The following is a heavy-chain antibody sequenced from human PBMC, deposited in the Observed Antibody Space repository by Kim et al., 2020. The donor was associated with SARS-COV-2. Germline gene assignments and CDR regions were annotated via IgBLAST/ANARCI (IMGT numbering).Heavy chain of an antibody. J-gene: IGHJ6*02. CDR2: IGLDPGGI. V-gene: IGHV3-9*01. CDR1: GFTFDDHA. D-gene: IGHD6-25*01. CDR3: TKGLNPCGSDS. Sequence: GGSLRLSCVVSGFTFDDHAMHWVRQAPGKGLEWVSRIGLDPGGIDYADSVRGRFTISRDNAKNSLYLQMTSLRAEDTAVYYCTKGLNPCGSDSWGRGTTV.